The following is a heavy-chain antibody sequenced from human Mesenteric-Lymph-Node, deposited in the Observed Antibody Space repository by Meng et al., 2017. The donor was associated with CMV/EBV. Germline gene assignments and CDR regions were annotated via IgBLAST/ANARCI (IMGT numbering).Heavy chain of an antibody. Sequence: ASVKVSCKASGYTFTGYYMHWVRQAPGQGLEWMGWINPNSGGTHYPQKFQGRVTMTRDTSISTAYMELRSLRSDDTAVYYCARAPRAEYYDSSGYFDYWGQGTLVTVSS. CDR1: GYTFTGYY. D-gene: IGHD3-22*01. V-gene: IGHV1-2*02. CDR3: ARAPRAEYYDSSGYFDY. CDR2: INPNSGGT. J-gene: IGHJ4*02.